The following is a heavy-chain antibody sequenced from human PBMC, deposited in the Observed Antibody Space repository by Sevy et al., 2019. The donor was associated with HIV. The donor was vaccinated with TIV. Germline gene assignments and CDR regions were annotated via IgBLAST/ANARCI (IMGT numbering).Heavy chain of an antibody. Sequence: GGSLRLSCAASGFTFSSYSMNWVRQAPGKGLEWVSSISSSSSYIYYADSVKGRFTISRDNAKNSLYLQMNSLRAEDTAVYYCARDSLVATDGMDVRGQGTTVTVSS. CDR3: ARDSLVATDGMDV. CDR2: ISSSSSYI. CDR1: GFTFSSYS. V-gene: IGHV3-21*01. D-gene: IGHD5-12*01. J-gene: IGHJ6*02.